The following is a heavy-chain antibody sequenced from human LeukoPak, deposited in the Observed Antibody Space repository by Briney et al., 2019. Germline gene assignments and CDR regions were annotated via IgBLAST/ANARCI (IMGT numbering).Heavy chain of an antibody. Sequence: GGSLRLSCAASGFTFSNYGMHWVRQAPGKGLEWVAFIRYDGSNKKYADSVKGRFTISRDNSKDTLYLQMNSLRADDTAVYYCARERRQWQPFDIWGQGTMVTVSS. CDR3: ARERRQWQPFDI. CDR1: GFTFSNYG. V-gene: IGHV3-30*02. CDR2: IRYDGSNK. D-gene: IGHD6-19*01. J-gene: IGHJ3*02.